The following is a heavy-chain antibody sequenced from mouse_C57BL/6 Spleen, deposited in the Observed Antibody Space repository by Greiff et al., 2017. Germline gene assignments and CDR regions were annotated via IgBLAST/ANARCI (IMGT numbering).Heavy chain of an antibody. CDR1: GYTFTDYY. CDR2: IYPGSGNT. Sequence: VQLQESGAELVRPGASVKLSCKASGYTFTDYYINWVKQRPGRGLEWIARIYPGSGNTYYNEKFKGKATLTAEKSSSTAYMPLSSLTSEDSAVXFCARSANYYGSSSHYSFDYWGQGTTLTVSS. V-gene: IGHV1-76*01. CDR3: ARSANYYGSSSHYSFDY. D-gene: IGHD1-1*01. J-gene: IGHJ2*01.